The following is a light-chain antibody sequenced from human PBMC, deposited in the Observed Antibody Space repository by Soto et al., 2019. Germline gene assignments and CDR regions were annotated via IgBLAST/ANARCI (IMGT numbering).Light chain of an antibody. CDR2: DAS. CDR1: QSVSSN. Sequence: EIVLTQSPGTLSLSPGERASLSCRASQSVSSNLAWYQQKPGQAPRLLIYDASNRATGIPARFSGSGSGTDFTLTISSLEPEDVAFYYCQQRTNWPLTFGGGTKVEIK. CDR3: QQRTNWPLT. J-gene: IGKJ4*01. V-gene: IGKV3-11*01.